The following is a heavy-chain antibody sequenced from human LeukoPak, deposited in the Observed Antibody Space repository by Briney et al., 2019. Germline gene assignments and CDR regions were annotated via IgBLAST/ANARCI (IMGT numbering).Heavy chain of an antibody. J-gene: IGHJ4*02. CDR2: ISDDGDNV. CDR3: AKQSNNHYYQKASDY. Sequence: PGGSLRLSCAASGFTFSSFAMSWVRQAPGKGLEWVAAISDDGDNVYHSDSAKGRLTISRDNSNNTLYLQMNSLRTEGTAVYFCAKQSNNHYYQKASDYWGQGTLVTVSS. CDR1: GFTFSSFA. V-gene: IGHV3-30-3*01. D-gene: IGHD1-26*01.